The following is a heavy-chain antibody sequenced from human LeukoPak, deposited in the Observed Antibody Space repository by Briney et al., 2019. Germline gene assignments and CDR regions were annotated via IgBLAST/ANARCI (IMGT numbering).Heavy chain of an antibody. J-gene: IGHJ4*02. V-gene: IGHV3-11*01. CDR3: AKGSDSSAWTLFDY. D-gene: IGHD6-25*01. CDR2: ISSSGSTI. CDR1: GFTFSDYY. Sequence: PGGSLRLSCAAYGFTFSDYYMSWIRQAPGKGLEWVSYISSSGSTIYYADSVKGRFAISRDNSKNTLYLQMNSLRAEDTAVYYCAKGSDSSAWTLFDYWGQGTLVTVSS.